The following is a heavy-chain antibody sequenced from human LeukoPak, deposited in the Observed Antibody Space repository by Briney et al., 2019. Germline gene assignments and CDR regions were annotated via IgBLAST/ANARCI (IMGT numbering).Heavy chain of an antibody. J-gene: IGHJ6*03. V-gene: IGHV3-30*02. CDR2: IRYGGSDI. CDR1: GFTFSTCG. CDR3: AKEPYSSVYYFYYMDV. D-gene: IGHD6-25*01. Sequence: GGSLRLSCASPGFTFSTCGMHWVRQAPGKGREGGAFIRYGGSDIYYGDSVKGRFTSCRDNSKNTLYLQMNRLRGEDTAVYYCAKEPYSSVYYFYYMDVWGKGTTVTVSS.